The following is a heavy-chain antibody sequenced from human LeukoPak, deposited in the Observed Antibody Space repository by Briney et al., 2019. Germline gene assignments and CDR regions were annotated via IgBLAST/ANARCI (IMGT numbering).Heavy chain of an antibody. CDR2: IKRDGSQK. V-gene: IGHV3-7*05. CDR1: GFTFSTYW. Sequence: PGGSLRLSCAASGFTFSTYWMAWVRQAPGKGLEWAANIKRDGSQKNYVDSVKGRFTISRDSAKSSLYLQMNSLRAEDTAVYYCARDSSGWLDYWGQGTLVTVSS. CDR3: ARDSSGWLDY. D-gene: IGHD6-19*01. J-gene: IGHJ4*02.